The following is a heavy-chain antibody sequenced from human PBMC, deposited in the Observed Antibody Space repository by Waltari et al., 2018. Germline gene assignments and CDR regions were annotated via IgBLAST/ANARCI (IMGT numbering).Heavy chain of an antibody. Sequence: QVQLQESGPGLVKPSETLSLTCTVSGGSISSYYWSWIRQPPGKGLEWIGYIYYSGSTNYNPSLKSRVTISVDTSKNQFSLKLSSVTAADTAVYYCARGGPSSWYLLQLPFDYWGQGTLVTVSS. J-gene: IGHJ4*02. CDR3: ARGGPSSWYLLQLPFDY. D-gene: IGHD6-13*01. CDR2: IYYSGST. CDR1: GGSISSYY. V-gene: IGHV4-59*01.